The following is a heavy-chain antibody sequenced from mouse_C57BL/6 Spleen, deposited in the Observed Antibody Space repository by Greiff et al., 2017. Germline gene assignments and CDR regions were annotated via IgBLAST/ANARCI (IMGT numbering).Heavy chain of an antibody. Sequence: EVKVVESGGGLVKPGGSLKLSCAASGFTFSDYGMHWVRQAPEKGLEWVAYISSGSSTIYYADTVKGRFTISRDNAKSTLCLQMTSLRSEDTAMYYCARWGGDYWGQGTTLTVSS. CDR1: GFTFSDYG. V-gene: IGHV5-17*01. CDR2: ISSGSSTI. CDR3: ARWGGDY. J-gene: IGHJ2*01.